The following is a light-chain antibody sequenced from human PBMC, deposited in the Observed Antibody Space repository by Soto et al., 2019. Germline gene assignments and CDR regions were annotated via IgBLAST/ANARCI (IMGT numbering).Light chain of an antibody. J-gene: IGKJ4*01. CDR1: QSVSSY. Sequence: EIVLTQSPATLSLSPGERATLSCRASQSVSSYLAWYQQKPGQAPRLLIYDASNRATGIPARFSGSGSGTDFTLTISSLEPEDFAVYYCQQRSNWPVTLGGWTKVEIK. CDR2: DAS. V-gene: IGKV3-11*01. CDR3: QQRSNWPVT.